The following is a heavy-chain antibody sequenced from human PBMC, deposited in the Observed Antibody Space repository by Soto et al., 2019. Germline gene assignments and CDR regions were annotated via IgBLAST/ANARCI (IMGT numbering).Heavy chain of an antibody. J-gene: IGHJ4*02. V-gene: IGHV3-23*01. CDR3: ARDLRGNIDFWSGYFDY. CDR1: GFTFSSYA. D-gene: IGHD3-3*01. Sequence: GGSLRLSCAASGFTFSSYAMSWVRQAPGKGLEWVSAISGSGGSTYYADSVKGRFTISRDNSKNTLYLQMNSLRAEDTAVYYCARDLRGNIDFWSGYFDYRGQGTLVTVSS. CDR2: ISGSGGST.